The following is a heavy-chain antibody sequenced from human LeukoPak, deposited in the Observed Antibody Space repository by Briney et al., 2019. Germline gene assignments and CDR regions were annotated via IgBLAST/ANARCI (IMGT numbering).Heavy chain of an antibody. CDR1: GFTFSTYW. V-gene: IGHV3-7*01. CDR2: INQDGSKI. D-gene: IGHD2-15*01. J-gene: IGHJ4*02. CDR3: ARDNTYSSGGIYYDRFDN. Sequence: TGGSLRLSCAASGFTFSTYWMTWVRQAPGKGLEWVANINQDGSKINYVDSVKGRFTISRDNAKNSLYLQMNSLRAEDTAVYYCARDNTYSSGGIYYDRFDNWGQGTLVTVSS.